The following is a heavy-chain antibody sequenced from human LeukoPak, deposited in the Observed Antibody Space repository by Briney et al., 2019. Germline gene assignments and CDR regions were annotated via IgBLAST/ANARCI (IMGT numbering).Heavy chain of an antibody. CDR3: AREEGAHCGGHCPPGWFGP. CDR2: IQQDGSEK. D-gene: IGHD2-21*02. J-gene: IGHJ5*02. V-gene: IGHV3-7*04. CDR1: GFSFSSSW. Sequence: GGSLRLSCTASGFSFSSSWMSWVRQAPGRGLEWGAHIQQDGSEKRYVDSVKGRFTVSRDNTKSSLYLQMNSLRAEDTAVYYCAREEGAHCGGHCPPGWFGPWGQGTLVTVSS.